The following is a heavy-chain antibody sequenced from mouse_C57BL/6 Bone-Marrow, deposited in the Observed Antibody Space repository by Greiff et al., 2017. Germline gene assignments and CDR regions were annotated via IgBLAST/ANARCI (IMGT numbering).Heavy chain of an antibody. CDR2: SSGGGGNT. CDR3: SRQVTTVLATKYFDV. Sequence: EVHLVESGGGLVKPGGSLKLSCAASGFTFSSYTMSWVRQTPEKRLQWVAASSGGGGNTYYPDSVKGRFTISRDNDKTILYLQMSSLRSEDTALYYCSRQVTTVLATKYFDVWGTGTTVTVSS. J-gene: IGHJ1*03. D-gene: IGHD1-1*01. V-gene: IGHV5-9*01. CDR1: GFTFSSYT.